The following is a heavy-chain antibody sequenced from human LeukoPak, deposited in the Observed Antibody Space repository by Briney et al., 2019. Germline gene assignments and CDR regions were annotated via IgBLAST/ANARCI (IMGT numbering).Heavy chain of an antibody. CDR1: GFTFSAYG. CDR3: AKAGSGWYAPY. J-gene: IGHJ4*02. V-gene: IGHV3-30*02. CDR2: VRYNGNDK. D-gene: IGHD6-19*01. Sequence: GGSLRLSCAASGFTFSAYGMQWVRQAPGKGLEWVAFVRYNGNDKYYADSVKGRFTISRDNSKNTVYLQMNTLRAEDTAVYYCAKAGSGWYAPYWGQGTLVTVSS.